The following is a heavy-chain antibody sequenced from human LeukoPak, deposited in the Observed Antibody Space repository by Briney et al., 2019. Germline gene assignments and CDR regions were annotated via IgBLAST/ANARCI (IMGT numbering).Heavy chain of an antibody. J-gene: IGHJ6*02. D-gene: IGHD6-19*01. Sequence: GGSLRLSCAASGFTFDDYAMHWVRQAPWKCLELVSGGRWNSGNIGYADSVKGRFTISRDNAKNSLYLQMNSLRAEDSALYYCAKEIAVAGTYYYYYGMDVWGQGTTVTVSS. V-gene: IGHV3-9*01. CDR1: GFTFDDYA. CDR3: AKEIAVAGTYYYYYGMDV. CDR2: GRWNSGNI.